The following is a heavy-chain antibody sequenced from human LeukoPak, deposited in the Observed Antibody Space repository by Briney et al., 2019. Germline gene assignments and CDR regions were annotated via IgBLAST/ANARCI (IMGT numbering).Heavy chain of an antibody. CDR1: GFTFSSYW. D-gene: IGHD6-13*01. CDR2: IEQDGREK. CDR3: ASIPAAGAFDY. J-gene: IGHJ4*02. V-gene: IGHV3-7*01. Sequence: GGSLRLSCAASGFTFSSYWMNWVRQAPGKGLEWVANIEQDGREKYYVDSVKGRFTISRDNSKNTLYLQMNSLRAEDTAVYYCASIPAAGAFDYWGQGTLVTVSS.